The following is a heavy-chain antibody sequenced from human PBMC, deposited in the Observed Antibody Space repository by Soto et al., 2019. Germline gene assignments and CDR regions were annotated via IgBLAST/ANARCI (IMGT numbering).Heavy chain of an antibody. Sequence: XETLSLTCTVSGCSISSYYWSWIRQPPGKGLEWIGYIYYSGSTNYNPSLKSRVTISVDTSKNQFSLKLSSVTAADTAVYYCARSYYDYVWGSYWFDHWGQGTLVTVSS. CDR2: IYYSGST. CDR1: GCSISSYY. D-gene: IGHD3-16*01. V-gene: IGHV4-59*01. CDR3: ARSYYDYVWGSYWFDH. J-gene: IGHJ5*02.